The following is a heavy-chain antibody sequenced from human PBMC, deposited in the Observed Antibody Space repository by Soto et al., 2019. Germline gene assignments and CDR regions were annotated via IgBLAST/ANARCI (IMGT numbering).Heavy chain of an antibody. Sequence: QVQLVQSGAEVKKPGASVKVSCKASGYTFTSYYMHWVRQAPGQGLEWMGIINPSGGSTSYAQKVQGRVTMSRDTSTSTVYMELSSLRSEDTAVYYCAREEVGAVHDYWGQGTLVTVSS. V-gene: IGHV1-46*01. CDR1: GYTFTSYY. J-gene: IGHJ4*02. CDR2: INPSGGST. CDR3: AREEVGAVHDY. D-gene: IGHD1-26*01.